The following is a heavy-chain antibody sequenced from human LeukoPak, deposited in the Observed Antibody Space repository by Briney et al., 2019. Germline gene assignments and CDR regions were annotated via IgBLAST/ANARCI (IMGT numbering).Heavy chain of an antibody. CDR1: GYSISSGYY. Sequence: PSETLSLTCTVFGYSISSGYYWGWIRQPPGKGLEWIGSIYHSGSSYYNPSLKSRVTISVDTSKNQFSLKLSSVTAADTAVYYCARVRVHYDFWSGYPDYFDYWGQGTLVTVSS. V-gene: IGHV4-38-2*02. D-gene: IGHD3-3*01. CDR2: IYHSGSS. J-gene: IGHJ4*02. CDR3: ARVRVHYDFWSGYPDYFDY.